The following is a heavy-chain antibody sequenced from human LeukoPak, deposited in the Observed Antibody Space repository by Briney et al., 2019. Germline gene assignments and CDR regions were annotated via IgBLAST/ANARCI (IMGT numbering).Heavy chain of an antibody. CDR2: ISSSSSYT. CDR3: ASRSAGHFDY. Sequence: GGSLRLSCAASGFTFSDYYMSWIRQAPGEGLEWVSYISSSSSYTNYADSVKGRFTISRDNAKNSLYLQMNSLRAEDTAVYYCASRSAGHFDYWGQGTLVTVSS. J-gene: IGHJ4*02. CDR1: GFTFSDYY. V-gene: IGHV3-11*03.